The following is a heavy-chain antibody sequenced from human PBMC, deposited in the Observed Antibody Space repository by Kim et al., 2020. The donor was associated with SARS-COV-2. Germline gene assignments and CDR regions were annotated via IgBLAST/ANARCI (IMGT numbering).Heavy chain of an antibody. J-gene: IGHJ6*02. D-gene: IGHD3-10*01. CDR3: ARDVGGYGMDV. V-gene: IGHV4-59*01. CDR1: GGSISSYY. Sequence: SETLSLTCTVSGGSISSYYWTWIRQPPGKGLEWIGYIYYSGSTNYNPSLKSRLTISVDTSKNQFSLKLSSVTAADTAVYYCARDVGGYGMDVWGQGTTVTVSS. CDR2: IYYSGST.